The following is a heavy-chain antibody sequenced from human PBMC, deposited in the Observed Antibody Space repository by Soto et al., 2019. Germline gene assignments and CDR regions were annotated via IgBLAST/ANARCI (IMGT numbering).Heavy chain of an antibody. Sequence: SSVKVSCNASGGTFSSYAISWVRQAPGQGLEWMGGIIPIFGTANYAQKFQGRVTITADESTSTAYMELSSLRSEETAVYYCARFFAIETNYNWFDPWGQGTLVTVSS. CDR3: ARFFAIETNYNWFDP. J-gene: IGHJ5*02. V-gene: IGHV1-69*13. CDR1: GGTFSSYA. CDR2: IIPIFGTA. D-gene: IGHD3-3*01.